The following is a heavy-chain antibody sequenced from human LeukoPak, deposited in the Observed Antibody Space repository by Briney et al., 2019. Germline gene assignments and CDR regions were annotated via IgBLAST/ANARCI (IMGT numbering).Heavy chain of an antibody. J-gene: IGHJ4*02. CDR2: IKQDGRER. CDR1: GFTFTKYW. Sequence: GGSLRLSCAASGFTFTKYWMSWVRQAPGKGVEWVANIKQDGRERNYVDSVKGRFTIYRENAKNSLYVQMNRLRGEDRAVYYCARLRSGSQIFVYWGQGTLVTVSS. CDR3: ARLRSGSQIFVY. D-gene: IGHD3-10*01. V-gene: IGHV3-7*01.